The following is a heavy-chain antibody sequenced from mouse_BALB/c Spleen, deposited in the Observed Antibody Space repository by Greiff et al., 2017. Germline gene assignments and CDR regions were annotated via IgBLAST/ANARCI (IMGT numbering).Heavy chain of an antibody. V-gene: IGHV3-2*02. CDR2: ISYSGST. CDR1: GYSITSDYA. D-gene: IGHD2-2*01. J-gene: IGHJ1*01. Sequence: EVKLQESGPGLVKPSQSLSLTCTVTGYSITSDYAWNWIRQFPGNKLEWMGYISYSGSTSYNPSLKSRISITRDTSKNQFFLQLNSVTTEDTATYYCARFYYGSWYFDVWGAGTTVTVSS. CDR3: ARFYYGSWYFDV.